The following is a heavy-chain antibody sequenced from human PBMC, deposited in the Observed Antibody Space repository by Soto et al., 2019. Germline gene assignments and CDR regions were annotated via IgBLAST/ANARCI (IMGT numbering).Heavy chain of an antibody. CDR2: IYAGDSDT. Sequence: REALQISYKGSGYSLTRYWIGWVRQKNGKGLEWMGIIYAGDSDTRYSPSFQGQVTISADKSISTAYLQWSSLKASDTAMYYFASTPVGNGGNTGAFEIWVQGTMVTGSS. V-gene: IGHV5-51*01. J-gene: IGHJ3*02. D-gene: IGHD2-15*01. CDR3: ASTPVGNGGNTGAFEI. CDR1: GYSLTRYW.